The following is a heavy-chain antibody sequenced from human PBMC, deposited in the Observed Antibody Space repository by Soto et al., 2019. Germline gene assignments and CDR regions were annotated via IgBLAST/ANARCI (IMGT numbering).Heavy chain of an antibody. J-gene: IGHJ6*03. D-gene: IGHD2-15*01. CDR1: GFTFSSYS. Sequence: GSLRLSCAASGFTFSSYSMNWVRQAPGKGLEWVSSISSSSSYIYYADSVKGRFTISRDNAKNSLYLQMNSLRAEDTAVYYCARVKGCSGGSCTYYYYYYMDVWGKGTTVTVSS. CDR2: ISSSSSYI. V-gene: IGHV3-21*01. CDR3: ARVKGCSGGSCTYYYYYYMDV.